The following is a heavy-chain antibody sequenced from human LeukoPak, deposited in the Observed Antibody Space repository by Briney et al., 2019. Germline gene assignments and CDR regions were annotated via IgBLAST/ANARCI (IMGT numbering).Heavy chain of an antibody. Sequence: GRSLGLSCAASGFTFSSYAMHWVRQAPGKGLEWVAVISYDGSNKYYADSVKGRFTISRDNSKNTLYLQMNSLRAEDTAVYYCAKQWELLTYFDYWGQGTLVTVSS. CDR2: ISYDGSNK. CDR1: GFTFSSYA. D-gene: IGHD1-26*01. V-gene: IGHV3-30-3*01. CDR3: AKQWELLTYFDY. J-gene: IGHJ4*02.